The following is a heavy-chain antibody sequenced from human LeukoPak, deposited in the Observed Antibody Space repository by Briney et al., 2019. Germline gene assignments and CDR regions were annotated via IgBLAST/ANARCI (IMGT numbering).Heavy chain of an antibody. CDR1: GGSFSGYY. V-gene: IGHV4-34*01. CDR3: ARRRGSGSRRVFDY. D-gene: IGHD1-26*01. Sequence: SETLSLTCAVYGGSFSGYYWSWIRQPPGKGLEWIGEINHSGSTNYNPSLKSRVTISVDTSKNQFSLKLSSVTAADTAVYYCARRRGSGSRRVFDYWGQGTLVTVSS. CDR2: INHSGST. J-gene: IGHJ4*02.